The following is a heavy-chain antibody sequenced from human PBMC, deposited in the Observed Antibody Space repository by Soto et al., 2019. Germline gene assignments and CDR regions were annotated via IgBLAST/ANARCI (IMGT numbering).Heavy chain of an antibody. D-gene: IGHD2-2*01. CDR1: GYTFTSYG. V-gene: IGHV1-18*04. CDR2: ISAYNGNT. CDR3: ARVGCSSTICYYSYYYYYYGMDV. J-gene: IGHJ6*02. Sequence: QVQLVQSGAEVKKPGASVKVSCKASGYTFTSYGISWVRQAPGQGLEWMGWISAYNGNTNYAQKLQGRVTMTTDTSTSTAYMELRSLRSDDKAVYYFARVGCSSTICYYSYYYYYYGMDVWGQGTTVTVSS.